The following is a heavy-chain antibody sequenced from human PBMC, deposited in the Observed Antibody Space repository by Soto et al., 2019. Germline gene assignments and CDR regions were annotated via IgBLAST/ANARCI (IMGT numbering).Heavy chain of an antibody. CDR2: ISSQNGNT. V-gene: IGHV1-18*01. Sequence: QPQLVQSGPEVKKPGASVKVSCKSSHYTFTSDGVSWVSQAPGQGLEWMGWISSQNGNTVYAQKFRGRVTLTTDTSPSTAFMELRSLHSDDTALYYCARDRHYHTSDRIDYWGQGTLVTVSS. CDR1: HYTFTSDG. J-gene: IGHJ4*02. D-gene: IGHD3-9*01. CDR3: ARDRHYHTSDRIDY.